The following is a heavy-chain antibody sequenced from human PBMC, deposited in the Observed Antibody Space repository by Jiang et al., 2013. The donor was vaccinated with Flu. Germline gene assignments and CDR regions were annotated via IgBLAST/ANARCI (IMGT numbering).Heavy chain of an antibody. J-gene: IGHJ4*02. D-gene: IGHD3-22*01. CDR3: ATAYYYDSSGYYHPYFDY. Sequence: FDPEDGETIYAQKFQGRVTMTEDTSTDTAYMELSSLRSEDTAVYYCATAYYYDSSGYYHPYFDYWGQGTLVTVSS. V-gene: IGHV1-24*01. CDR2: FDPEDGET.